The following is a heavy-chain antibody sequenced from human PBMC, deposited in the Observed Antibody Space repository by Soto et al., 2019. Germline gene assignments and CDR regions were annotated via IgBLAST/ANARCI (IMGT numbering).Heavy chain of an antibody. CDR3: VKDGSRGWRHFNEMVG. J-gene: IGHJ6*03. V-gene: IGHV3-30*18. CDR1: GFTFSSYG. D-gene: IGHD6-19*01. Sequence: GRSLRLCCAASGFTFSSYGMHWVRQAPGKGLEWVAVILYDGSKKYYADSVKGRFTISRDNSKNTLYLQMSSLRAEDTALYYCVKDGSRGWRHFNEMVGWGKGT. CDR2: ILYDGSKK.